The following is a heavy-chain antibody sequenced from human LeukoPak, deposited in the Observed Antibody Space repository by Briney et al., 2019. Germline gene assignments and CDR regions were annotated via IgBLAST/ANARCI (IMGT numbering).Heavy chain of an antibody. V-gene: IGHV3-53*01. CDR1: GFTVSNNY. CDR2: IYSGGNT. Sequence: GGSLRLSCAASGFTVSNNYMSWVRQAPGKGLEWVSVIYSGGNTYYADSVKGRFTISRDNSRNTLYLQMNTLRTEDTAVYYCAKAGSIRFDYWGQGTLVTVSS. CDR3: AKAGSIRFDY. D-gene: IGHD1-26*01. J-gene: IGHJ4*02.